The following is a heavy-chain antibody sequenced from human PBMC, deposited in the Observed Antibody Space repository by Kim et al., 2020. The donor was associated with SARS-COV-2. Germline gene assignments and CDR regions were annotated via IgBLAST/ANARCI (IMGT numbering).Heavy chain of an antibody. CDR2: IYYSGST. V-gene: IGHV4-39*01. J-gene: IGHJ4*02. CDR1: GGSISSSSYY. Sequence: SEALSLTCTVSGGSISSSSYYWGWIRQPPGKGLEWIGSIYYSGSTYYNPSLKSRVTISVDTSKNQFPLKLSSVTAADTAVYYCARLVRGVSPILDYCGQG. D-gene: IGHD3-10*01. CDR3: ARLVRGVSPILDY.